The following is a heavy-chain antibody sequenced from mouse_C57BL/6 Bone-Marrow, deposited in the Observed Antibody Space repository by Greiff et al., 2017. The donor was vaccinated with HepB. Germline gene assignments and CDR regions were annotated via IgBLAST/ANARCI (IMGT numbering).Heavy chain of an antibody. CDR3: ARYIGYDYDYFDY. CDR2: IRNKANGYTT. CDR1: GFTFTAYY. V-gene: IGHV7-3*01. D-gene: IGHD2-4*01. J-gene: IGHJ2*01. Sequence: EVKLVESGGGLVQPGGSLSLSCAASGFTFTAYYMSWVRQPPGKALEWLGFIRNKANGYTTEYSASVKGRFTISRDNSQSILYLQMNALRAEDSATYYCARYIGYDYDYFDYWGQGTTLTVSS.